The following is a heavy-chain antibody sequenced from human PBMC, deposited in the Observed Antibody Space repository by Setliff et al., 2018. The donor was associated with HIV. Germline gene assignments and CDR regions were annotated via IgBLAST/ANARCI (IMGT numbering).Heavy chain of an antibody. D-gene: IGHD5-12*01. J-gene: IGHJ3*02. CDR3: AREWLQHTGDDAFDI. CDR2: IYYTGTT. Sequence: SETLSLTCTVSGGSISSYYWSWIRQPPGKGLEWIGYIYYTGTTNYNPSLKSRVTISIDTTKDQFSLKLNSVTAADTAVYYCAREWLQHTGDDAFDIWGQGTMVTVSS. V-gene: IGHV4-59*01. CDR1: GGSISSYY.